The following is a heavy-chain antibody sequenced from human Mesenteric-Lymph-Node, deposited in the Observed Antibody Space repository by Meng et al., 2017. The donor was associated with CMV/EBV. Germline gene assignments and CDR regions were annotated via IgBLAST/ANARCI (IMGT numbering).Heavy chain of an antibody. D-gene: IGHD1-14*01. J-gene: IGHJ6*02. CDR1: EFTFSSYA. CDR3: GKGHSITFSLYYGMDV. V-gene: IGHV3-23*01. CDR2: ISGSGSTK. Sequence: GESLKISCAASEFTFSSYAMSWVRQAPGKGLEWVSSISGSGSTKYYADSVRSRFTISRDNSRNTLYLQMNSLRAEDTALYYCGKGHSITFSLYYGMDVWGQGTTVTVSS.